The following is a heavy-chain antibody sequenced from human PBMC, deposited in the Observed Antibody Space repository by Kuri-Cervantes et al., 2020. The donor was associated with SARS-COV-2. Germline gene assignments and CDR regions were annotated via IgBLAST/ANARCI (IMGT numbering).Heavy chain of an antibody. CDR1: GFSFSSYS. CDR3: ASLGAFDI. CDR2: ISSKSSYR. Sequence: GGSLRLSCAASGFSFSSYSMNWVRQAPGKGLEWVSSISSKSSYRYYADSVKGRFTMSRDDGRNSLYLQMNSLRAEDTAVYYCASLGAFDIWGQGTMVTVSS. V-gene: IGHV3-21*01. J-gene: IGHJ3*02.